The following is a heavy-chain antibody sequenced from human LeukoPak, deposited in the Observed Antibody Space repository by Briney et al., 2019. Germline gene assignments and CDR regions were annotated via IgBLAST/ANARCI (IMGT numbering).Heavy chain of an antibody. CDR3: AKYADYYYYYYMAV. CDR2: ISDSGGST. J-gene: IGHJ6*03. Sequence: GGSLRLSCAASGFTFSTYAMSWVRQAPGKGLEWVSAISDSGGSTYYADSADSVKGRFTISRDNSKNTLYLQMNSLRAEDTAVYYCAKYADYYYYYYMAVWGKGTTVTVSS. V-gene: IGHV3-23*01. CDR1: GFTFSTYA.